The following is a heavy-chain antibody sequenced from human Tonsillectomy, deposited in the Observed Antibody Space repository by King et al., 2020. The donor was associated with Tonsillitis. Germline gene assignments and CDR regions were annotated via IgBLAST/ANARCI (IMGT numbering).Heavy chain of an antibody. J-gene: IGHJ2*01. CDR1: GGSISSSTYY. CDR3: ARRPGGLEALTERYFDL. Sequence: QVQLQESGPGLVKPSETLSLTCTVSGGSISSSTYYWGWIRQPPGQGLWWIGSIYYSGSVYYNPALKSRVTIAVDTSKNQFSLNLSSVTAAETAVYYCARRPGGLEALTERYFDLWGRGTLVTVSS. V-gene: IGHV4-39*01. CDR2: IYYSGSV. D-gene: IGHD1-14*01.